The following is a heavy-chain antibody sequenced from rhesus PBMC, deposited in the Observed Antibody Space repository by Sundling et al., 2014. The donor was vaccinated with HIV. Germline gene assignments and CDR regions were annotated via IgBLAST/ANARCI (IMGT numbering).Heavy chain of an antibody. Sequence: QVQLQESGPGLVKPSETLSLTCAVSGGSVNNYYWNWIRQPPGKGLEWIGYIGGSSGSTKFNPSLKSRVTISTDTSEHEFSLNLSSVTAADTAVYYCVSQAAASYYTSPFSRGNFDYWGQGVLVTVSS. CDR1: GGSVNNYY. CDR3: VSQAAASYYTSPFSRGNFDY. D-gene: IGHD6-25*01. J-gene: IGHJ4*01. V-gene: IGHV4-165*02. CDR2: IGGSSGST.